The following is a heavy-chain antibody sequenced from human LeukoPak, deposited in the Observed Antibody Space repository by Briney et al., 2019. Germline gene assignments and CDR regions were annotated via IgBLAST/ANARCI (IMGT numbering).Heavy chain of an antibody. CDR2: INPSGGGT. D-gene: IGHD2-15*01. V-gene: IGHV1-46*01. CDR3: ARAGSVVDFDY. J-gene: IGHJ4*02. Sequence: ASVKVSGKASGYTFTSYYMHWVRQAPGQGLEWMGIINPSGGGTSYAQKFQGRVTMTRDMSTSTVYMELSSLRSEDTAVYYCARAGSVVDFDYWGQGTLVTVSS. CDR1: GYTFTSYY.